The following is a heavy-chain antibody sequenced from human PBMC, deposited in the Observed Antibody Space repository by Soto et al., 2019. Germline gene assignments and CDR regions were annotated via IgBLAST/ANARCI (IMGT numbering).Heavy chain of an antibody. CDR3: ARGGRRSPGMDV. CDR1: GGSISSGGYY. Sequence: QVQLQESGLGLVKPSQTLSLTCTVSGGSISSGGYYWSWIRQHPGKGLEWIGYIYHSGSTYYNPSLKSRVTILADTSKNQLSLKLSSVTAADTAVYYCARGGRRSPGMDVWGQGTTVTVSS. CDR2: IYHSGST. V-gene: IGHV4-31*03. J-gene: IGHJ6*02.